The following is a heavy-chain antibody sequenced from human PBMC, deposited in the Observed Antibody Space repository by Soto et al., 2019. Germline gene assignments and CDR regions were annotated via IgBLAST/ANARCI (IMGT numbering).Heavy chain of an antibody. CDR1: GDSVSSSSYS. CDR2: IYSTENT. D-gene: IGHD3-3*01. J-gene: IGHJ4*02. V-gene: IGHV4-39*07. CDR3: DRVRDR. Sequence: SETLSLTCPVSGDSVSSSSYSWGWIRQSPGKGLEWIGIIYSTENTYYHPSLLSRVTISADTSMNQFSLRLSSVTAAHTDVYYSDRVRDRWGPGTLVTVSS.